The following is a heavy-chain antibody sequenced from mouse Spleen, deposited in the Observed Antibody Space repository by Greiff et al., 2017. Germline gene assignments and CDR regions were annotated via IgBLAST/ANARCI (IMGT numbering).Heavy chain of an antibody. Sequence: VQLQQSGAELAKPGASVKLSCKASGYTFTSYWMHWVKQRPGQGLEWIGYINPSSGYTKYNQKFKDKATLTADKSSSTAYMQLSSLTYEDSAVYYCATIYYDPFYAMDYWGQGTSVTVSS. V-gene: IGHV1-7*01. D-gene: IGHD2-4*01. CDR3: ATIYYDPFYAMDY. CDR2: INPSSGYT. CDR1: GYTFTSYW. J-gene: IGHJ4*01.